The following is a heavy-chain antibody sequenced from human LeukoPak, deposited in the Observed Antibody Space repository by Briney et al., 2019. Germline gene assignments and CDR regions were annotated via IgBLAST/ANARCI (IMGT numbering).Heavy chain of an antibody. D-gene: IGHD1-1*01. CDR3: AKDLGDWKAPRNWFDP. V-gene: IGHV3-30*18. J-gene: IGHJ5*02. CDR1: GFTFSSYG. CDR2: ISNDGSNK. Sequence: GGSLRLSCAASGFTFSSYGMHWVRQAPGKGLEWVAVISNDGSNKYYADSVKGRFTISRDNSKNTLYLQMNSLRAEDTAVYYCAKDLGDWKAPRNWFDPWGQGTLVTVPS.